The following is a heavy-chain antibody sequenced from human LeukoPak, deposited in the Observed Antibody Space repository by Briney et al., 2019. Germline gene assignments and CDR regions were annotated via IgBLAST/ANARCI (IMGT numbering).Heavy chain of an antibody. Sequence: GGSLRLSCAASGFTFSSYGMHWVRQAPGKGLEWVAFIRYDGSNKYYADSVKGRFTISRDNSKNTLYLQMNSLRAEDTAVYYCAKDIAMIVVVIHAPDYWGQGILVTVSS. J-gene: IGHJ4*02. V-gene: IGHV3-30*02. CDR3: AKDIAMIVVVIHAPDY. CDR2: IRYDGSNK. D-gene: IGHD3-22*01. CDR1: GFTFSSYG.